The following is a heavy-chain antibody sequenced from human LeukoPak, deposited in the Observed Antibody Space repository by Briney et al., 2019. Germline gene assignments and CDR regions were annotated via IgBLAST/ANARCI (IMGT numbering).Heavy chain of an antibody. CDR2: IQYDGSNE. D-gene: IGHD2-8*01. J-gene: IGHJ6*03. CDR3: AKDRCSNAIGCLHYYMDV. CDR1: GFTFSSYG. Sequence: PGGSLRLSCAASGFTFSSYGMLWVRQAPGKGLEWVAYIQYDGSNEQYADSVKGRFSISRDSSRNTLYLQMNSLRAEDTAVYSCAKDRCSNAIGCLHYYMDVWGKGTTVTISS. V-gene: IGHV3-30*02.